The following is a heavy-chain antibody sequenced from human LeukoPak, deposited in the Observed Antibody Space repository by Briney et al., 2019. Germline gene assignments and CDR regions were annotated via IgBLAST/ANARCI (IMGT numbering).Heavy chain of an antibody. Sequence: GGSLRLSCAASGFTFSSYTMSWVRQAPGKGLEWVSIIYSGGSTYYADSVKGRFTISRDNSKNTLYLQMNSLRAEDTAVYYCARAPIAVATDWYFDLWGRGTLVTVSS. J-gene: IGHJ2*01. CDR2: IYSGGST. V-gene: IGHV3-53*01. CDR3: ARAPIAVATDWYFDL. CDR1: GFTFSSYT. D-gene: IGHD6-19*01.